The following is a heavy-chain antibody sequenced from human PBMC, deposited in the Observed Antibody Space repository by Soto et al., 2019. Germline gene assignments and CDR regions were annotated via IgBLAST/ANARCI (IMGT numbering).Heavy chain of an antibody. V-gene: IGHV4-4*02. D-gene: IGHD6-13*01. CDR3: ARYSASGLSYYFGMDV. Sequence: SETLSLTCAVSGDSISSSNWWTWVRQPPGKGLEWIGDIYHTGITNYNPSLKSRVTILVDKSKNQFSLKLTSVTAADTAVYYCARYSASGLSYYFGMDVWGRGTTVAVS. J-gene: IGHJ6*02. CDR2: IYHTGIT. CDR1: GDSISSSNW.